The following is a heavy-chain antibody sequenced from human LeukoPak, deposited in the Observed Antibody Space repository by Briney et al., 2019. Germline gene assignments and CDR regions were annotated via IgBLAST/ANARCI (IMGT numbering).Heavy chain of an antibody. CDR3: AKGSFTSWFRELMSPDY. CDR1: GFTFSSYA. CDR2: ISGSGGST. J-gene: IGHJ4*02. D-gene: IGHD3-10*01. Sequence: PGGSLRLSCAASGFTFSSYAMSWVRQAPGKGLEWVSAISGSGGSTYYADSVKGRFTISRDNSKNTLNLQMNSLRAEDTAVYYCAKGSFTSWFRELMSPDYWGQGTLVTVSS. V-gene: IGHV3-23*01.